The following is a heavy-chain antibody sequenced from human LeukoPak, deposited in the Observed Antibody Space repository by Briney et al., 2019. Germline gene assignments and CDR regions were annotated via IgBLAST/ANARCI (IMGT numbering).Heavy chain of an antibody. D-gene: IGHD4-17*01. CDR3: ARGDTTVTTSIFTFDF. Sequence: SETLSLTCTVSGDSISSYYWSWLRQPAGKGLEWLGRIYTSGSTNYNPPLRSRVSISVDKSKNQFSLKLSSVTAADTAVYYCARGDTTVTTSIFTFDFWGQGTMVTVSS. CDR2: IYTSGST. V-gene: IGHV4-4*07. J-gene: IGHJ3*01. CDR1: GDSISSYY.